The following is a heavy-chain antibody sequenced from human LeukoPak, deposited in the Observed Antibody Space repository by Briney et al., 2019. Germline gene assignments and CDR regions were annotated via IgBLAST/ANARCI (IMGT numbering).Heavy chain of an antibody. V-gene: IGHV3-30*02. J-gene: IGHJ6*03. D-gene: IGHD3-10*01. CDR3: AREVRYYYYMDV. Sequence: SGGSLRLSCAASGFTFSSNAMHWVRQAPGKGLEWVAFIRYDGSNKYYADSVKGRFTISRDNAKNTLYLQMNSLRAEDTAVYYCAREVRYYYYMDVWGKGTTVTVSS. CDR2: IRYDGSNK. CDR1: GFTFSSNA.